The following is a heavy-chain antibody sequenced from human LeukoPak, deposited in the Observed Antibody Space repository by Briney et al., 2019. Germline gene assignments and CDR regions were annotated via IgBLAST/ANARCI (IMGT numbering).Heavy chain of an antibody. CDR3: ARDAGNSGYGMDV. D-gene: IGHD5-12*01. CDR2: ITWSGSTI. J-gene: IGHJ6*02. V-gene: IGHV3-48*02. Sequence: GGSLRLSCAASGFTFSSYAMSWVRQAPGKGLEWISHITWSGSTIFYADSVKGRFTISRDSAKNSLYLQMSSLRDEDTAVYYCARDAGNSGYGMDVWGQGTTVTVSS. CDR1: GFTFSSYA.